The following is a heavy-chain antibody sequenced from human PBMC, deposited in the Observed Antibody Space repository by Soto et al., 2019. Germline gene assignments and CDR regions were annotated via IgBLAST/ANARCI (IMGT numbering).Heavy chain of an antibody. CDR3: ARLSWNTVPA. J-gene: IGHJ5*02. CDR2: TFYRSKWYN. V-gene: IGHV6-1*01. CDR1: GDSVSSNSAA. D-gene: IGHD4-17*01. Sequence: SQTLSLTCAISGDSVSSNSAAWSWIRQSPSRGLEWLGRTFYRSKWYNDYAVSVESRITISPDTSKNQFSLQLNSVTPEDTAVYYCARLSWNTVPAWGQGTLVTVSS.